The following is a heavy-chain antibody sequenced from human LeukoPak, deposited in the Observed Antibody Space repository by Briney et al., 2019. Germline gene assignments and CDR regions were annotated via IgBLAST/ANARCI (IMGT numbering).Heavy chain of an antibody. CDR3: TTLFHYFDSSGYNFDY. V-gene: IGHV3-15*01. J-gene: IGHJ4*02. Sequence: GGSLRLSCAASGLTYNNAWMSWVRQAPGKGLEWVGRIKSTTDGGTTDYAAPVKGRFTVSRDDSKSTLYLQMNSLKTEDTAVYYCTTLFHYFDSSGYNFDYWGQGTLVTVSS. CDR1: GLTYNNAW. CDR2: IKSTTDGGTT. D-gene: IGHD3-22*01.